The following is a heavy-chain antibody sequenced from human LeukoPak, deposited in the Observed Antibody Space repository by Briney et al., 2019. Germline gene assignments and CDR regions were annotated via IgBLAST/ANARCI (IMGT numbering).Heavy chain of an antibody. CDR2: ISGSGGST. Sequence: PSGGSLRLSCAASGFTFSSYAMSWVRQAPGKGLEWVSAISGSGGSTYYADSVKGRFTISRDNSKNTLYLQMNSLRAEDTAVYYCAKCDIVGATNLDYWGQGTLVTVSS. V-gene: IGHV3-23*01. CDR3: AKCDIVGATNLDY. CDR1: GFTFSSYA. J-gene: IGHJ4*02. D-gene: IGHD1-26*01.